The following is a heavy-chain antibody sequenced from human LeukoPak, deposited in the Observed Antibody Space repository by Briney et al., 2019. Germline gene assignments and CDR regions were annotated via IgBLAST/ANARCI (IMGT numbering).Heavy chain of an antibody. V-gene: IGHV3-21*04. D-gene: IGHD6-19*01. CDR3: AKRFDSSGWLDAFDI. CDR1: GFTFSSYS. J-gene: IGHJ3*02. Sequence: GGSLRLSCAASGFTFSSYSMNWVRQAPGKGLEWVSSISSSSSYIYYADSVKGRFTISRDNAKNSLYLQMNSLRAEDTAVYYCAKRFDSSGWLDAFDIWGQGTMVTVSS. CDR2: ISSSSSYI.